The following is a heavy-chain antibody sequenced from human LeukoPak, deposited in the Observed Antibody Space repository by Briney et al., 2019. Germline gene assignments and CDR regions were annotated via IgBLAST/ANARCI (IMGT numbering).Heavy chain of an antibody. CDR1: GFTFSSYG. V-gene: IGHV3-NL1*01. J-gene: IGHJ4*02. CDR3: ARGPLGIVVVPAAPRVDY. CDR2: IYSGGST. Sequence: PGGSLRLSCAASGFTFSSYGMHWVRQAPGKGLEWVSVIYSGGSTYYADSVKGRFTISRDNSKNTLYLQMNSLRAEDTAVYYCARGPLGIVVVPAAPRVDYWGQGTLVSVSS. D-gene: IGHD2-2*01.